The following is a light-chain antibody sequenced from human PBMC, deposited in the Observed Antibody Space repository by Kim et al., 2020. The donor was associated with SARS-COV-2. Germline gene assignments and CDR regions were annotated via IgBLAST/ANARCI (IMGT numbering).Light chain of an antibody. Sequence: ASVRDRLTITCRASQTITTWLDWYQQKPGKAPKVLIYKTSTLDSGVPSRFSGSGSGTEFTLTISSLQPDDFATYYCQHYNRTSWTFGQGTKVDIK. CDR3: QHYNRTSWT. CDR2: KTS. J-gene: IGKJ1*01. CDR1: QTITTW. V-gene: IGKV1-5*03.